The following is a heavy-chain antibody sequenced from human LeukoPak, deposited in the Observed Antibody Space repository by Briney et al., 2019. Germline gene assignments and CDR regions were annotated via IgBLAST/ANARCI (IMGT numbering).Heavy chain of an antibody. D-gene: IGHD2-2*01. CDR2: INPNSGGT. Sequence: ASVKVSCKASGYTFTGYYMHWVRQAPGQGLEWMGWINPNSGGTNYAQKFQGWVTMTRDTSISTAYMELGRLRSDDTAVYYCARSPYCSSTSCYYWFDPWGQGTLVTASS. CDR1: GYTFTGYY. V-gene: IGHV1-2*04. CDR3: ARSPYCSSTSCYYWFDP. J-gene: IGHJ5*02.